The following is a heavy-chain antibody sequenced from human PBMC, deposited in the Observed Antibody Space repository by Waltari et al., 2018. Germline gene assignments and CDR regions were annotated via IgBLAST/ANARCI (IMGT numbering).Heavy chain of an antibody. Sequence: QVQLQESGPGLVKPSQTLSLTCTVSGGSISSGGYYWSWIRQHPGKGLEWIGYIYYSGSTYYNPSLKSRVTISVDTSKNQFSLKLSSVTAADTAVYYCARVRTSPRWAMRQPDAFDIWGQGTMVTVSS. D-gene: IGHD2-2*01. CDR1: GGSISSGGYY. V-gene: IGHV4-31*03. CDR3: ARVRTSPRWAMRQPDAFDI. J-gene: IGHJ3*02. CDR2: IYYSGST.